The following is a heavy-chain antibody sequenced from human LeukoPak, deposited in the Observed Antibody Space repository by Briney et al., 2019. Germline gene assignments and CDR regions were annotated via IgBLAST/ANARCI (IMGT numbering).Heavy chain of an antibody. Sequence: SETLSLTCAVSRGSITSNNWWSWVRQPPGKRLEWIAEIYHSGSTNYNPSLKSRVTISVDKSKNQFSLKLSSVTAADTAMYYCARDSYYFGSGSDNTPYNWFDPWGQGTLVTVSS. CDR1: RGSITSNNW. V-gene: IGHV4-4*02. CDR2: IYHSGST. J-gene: IGHJ5*02. D-gene: IGHD3-10*01. CDR3: ARDSYYFGSGSDNTPYNWFDP.